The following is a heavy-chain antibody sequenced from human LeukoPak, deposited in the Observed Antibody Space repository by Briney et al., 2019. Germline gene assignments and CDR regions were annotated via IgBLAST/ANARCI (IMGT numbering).Heavy chain of an antibody. V-gene: IGHV3-66*01. J-gene: IGHJ5*02. CDR3: ARGTVGATKFDP. Sequence: GGSLRLSCAASGFTVSSNYMSWVRQAPGKGLEWVSVIYSGGSTYYADSVKGRFTISRDNSKNTLYLQMNSLRAEDTAVYYCARGTVGATKFDPWGQGTLVTVSS. D-gene: IGHD1-26*01. CDR2: IYSGGST. CDR1: GFTVSSNY.